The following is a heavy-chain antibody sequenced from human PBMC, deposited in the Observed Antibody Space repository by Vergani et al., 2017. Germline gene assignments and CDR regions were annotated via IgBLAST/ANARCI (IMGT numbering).Heavy chain of an antibody. CDR3: AKDPSIVVVPAARRNLAGTDY. CDR1: GFTFSSYS. J-gene: IGHJ4*02. Sequence: EVQLVESGGGLVKPGGSLRLSCAASGFTFSSYSMNWVRQAPGKGLEWVGRIKSKTDGGTTDYAAPVKGRFTISRDDSKNTLYLQMNSLKTEDTAVYYCAKDPSIVVVPAARRNLAGTDYWGQGTLVTVSS. D-gene: IGHD2-2*01. CDR2: IKSKTDGGTT. V-gene: IGHV3-15*01.